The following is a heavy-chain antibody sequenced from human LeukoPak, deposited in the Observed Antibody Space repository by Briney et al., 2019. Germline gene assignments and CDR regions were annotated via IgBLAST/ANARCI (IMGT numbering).Heavy chain of an antibody. J-gene: IGHJ6*02. Sequence: SETLSLTCAVYGGSFSGYYWSWIRQPPGKGLEWIGEINHSGSTNYNPSLKSRVTISVDTSKNQFSLKLSSVTAADTAVYYCARGPAHYYGSGSYRYYYYYGMDVWGQGTTVTVSS. D-gene: IGHD3-10*01. CDR1: GGSFSGYY. V-gene: IGHV4-34*01. CDR3: ARGPAHYYGSGSYRYYYYYGMDV. CDR2: INHSGST.